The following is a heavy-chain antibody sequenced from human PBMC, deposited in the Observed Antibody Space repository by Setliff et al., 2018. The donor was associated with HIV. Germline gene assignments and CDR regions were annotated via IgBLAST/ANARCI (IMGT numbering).Heavy chain of an antibody. Sequence: SETLSLTCTVSGGSISTYYWSWIRQPPGKGLERIGSIYFTGSSDNNPSLKSRVTLSVDTSKHQFSLKLSSETAADTAVYYCARVQMAYAAFDVWGQGTMVTVSS. CDR3: ARVQMAYAAFDV. CDR2: IYFTGSS. D-gene: IGHD4-17*01. J-gene: IGHJ3*01. V-gene: IGHV4-59*01. CDR1: GGSISTYY.